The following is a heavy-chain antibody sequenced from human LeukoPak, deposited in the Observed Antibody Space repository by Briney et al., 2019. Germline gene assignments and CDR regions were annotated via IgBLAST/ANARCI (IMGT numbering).Heavy chain of an antibody. CDR2: IYHSGST. Sequence: SETLSLTCAVSGYSISSGYYWGWIRQPPGKGLEWIGSIYHSGSTYYNPSLKSRVTISVDTSKNQFSLKLSSVTAADTAVYYCARDTYYDRNAFDIWGQGTMVTVSS. CDR3: ARDTYYDRNAFDI. D-gene: IGHD3-22*01. CDR1: GYSISSGYY. J-gene: IGHJ3*02. V-gene: IGHV4-38-2*02.